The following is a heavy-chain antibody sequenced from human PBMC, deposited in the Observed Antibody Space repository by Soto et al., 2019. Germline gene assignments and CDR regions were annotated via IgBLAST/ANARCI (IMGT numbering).Heavy chain of an antibody. V-gene: IGHV4-34*01. CDR2: INHSGST. J-gene: IGHJ4*02. CDR1: GGSFSGYY. D-gene: IGHD6-6*01. CDR3: ARDKAARGVDY. Sequence: QVQLQQWGAGLLKPSETLSLTCAVYGGSFSGYYWSWIRQPPGKGLEWIGEINHSGSTNYNPSLKSRVTISVDTSKNQFSLKLSSVTAADTAVYYCARDKAARGVDYWGQGTLVTVSS.